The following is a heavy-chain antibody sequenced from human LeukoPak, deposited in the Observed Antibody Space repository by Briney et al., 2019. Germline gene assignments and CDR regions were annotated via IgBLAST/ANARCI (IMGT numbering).Heavy chain of an antibody. Sequence: PGGSLRLSCAASGFTFSSCGMHWVRQAPGKGLEWVAVISYDGSNKYYADSVKGRFTISRDNSKNTLYLQMNSLRAEDTAVYYCAKVVATSLPDYWGQGTLVTVSS. D-gene: IGHD5-12*01. CDR3: AKVVATSLPDY. CDR2: ISYDGSNK. J-gene: IGHJ4*02. CDR1: GFTFSSCG. V-gene: IGHV3-30*18.